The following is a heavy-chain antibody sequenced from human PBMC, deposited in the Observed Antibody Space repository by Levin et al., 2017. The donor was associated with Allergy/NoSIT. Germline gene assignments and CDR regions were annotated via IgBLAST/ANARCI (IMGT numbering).Heavy chain of an antibody. J-gene: IGHJ3*02. CDR3: ARSFHSSDGAFDI. V-gene: IGHV1-46*01. CDR2: INPSGGST. D-gene: IGHD5-24*01. CDR1: GYTFTSYY. Sequence: GESLKISCKASGYTFTSYYMHWVRQAPGQGLEWMGIINPSGGSTSYAQKFQGRVTMTRDTSTSTVYMELSSLRSEDTAVYYCARSFHSSDGAFDIWGQGTMVTVSS.